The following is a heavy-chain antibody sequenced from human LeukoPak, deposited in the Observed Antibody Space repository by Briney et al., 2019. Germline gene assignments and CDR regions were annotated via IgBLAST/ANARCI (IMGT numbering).Heavy chain of an antibody. CDR1: GGSISSYY. CDR3: AGCDGYSGYDCWFDP. CDR2: IYYSGST. V-gene: IGHV4-59*08. Sequence: SETLSLTCTVFGGSISSYYWSWIRQPPGKGLEWIGYIYYSGSTNYNPSLKSRVTISVDTSKNQFSLKLSSVTAADTAVYYCAGCDGYSGYDCWFDPWGQGTLVTVSS. D-gene: IGHD5-12*01. J-gene: IGHJ5*02.